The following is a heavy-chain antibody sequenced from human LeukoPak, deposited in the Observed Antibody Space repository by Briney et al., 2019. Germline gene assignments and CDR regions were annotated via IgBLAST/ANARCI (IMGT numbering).Heavy chain of an antibody. J-gene: IGHJ6*03. CDR2: ISGSGGST. Sequence: GGSLRLSCAASGFTFSSYAMSWVRQAPGKGLEWVSAISGSGGSTYYADSVKGRFTISRDNSKNTLYLQMNSLRAEDTAVYYCASCYYDSSGYYYGYYYYYYMDVWGKGTTVTVSS. CDR3: ASCYYDSSGYYYGYYYYYYMDV. D-gene: IGHD3-22*01. V-gene: IGHV3-23*01. CDR1: GFTFSSYA.